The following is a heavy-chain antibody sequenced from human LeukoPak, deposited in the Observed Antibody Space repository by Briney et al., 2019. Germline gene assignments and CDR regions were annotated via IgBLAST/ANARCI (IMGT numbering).Heavy chain of an antibody. Sequence: GGSLRLSCAASGFTFSDYYMSWIRQAPGKGLEWVSYISSSSSYTNYADSVKGRFTISRDNAKNSLYLQMNSLRGQDTAWEYLSGGEGDCSSTSCYLFDYWGQGTLVTVSS. J-gene: IGHJ4*02. CDR1: GFTFSDYY. V-gene: IGHV3-11*06. CDR3: SGGEGDCSSTSCYLFDY. CDR2: ISSSSSYT. D-gene: IGHD2-2*01.